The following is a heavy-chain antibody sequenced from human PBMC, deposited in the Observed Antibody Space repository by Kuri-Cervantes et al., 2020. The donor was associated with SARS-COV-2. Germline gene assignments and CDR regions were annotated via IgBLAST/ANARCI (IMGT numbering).Heavy chain of an antibody. CDR3: ARDLRLGNSLDY. V-gene: IGHV3-11*04. J-gene: IGHJ4*02. CDR2: ISSSGTTI. Sequence: GSLRLSCAASGFTVSSNYMSWIRQAPGKGLEWVSYISSSGTTIYYADSVQGRFIISRDNAESSVYLQMNSLRAEDTAVYYCARDLRLGNSLDYWGQGTLVTVSS. CDR1: GFTVSSNY. D-gene: IGHD6-19*01.